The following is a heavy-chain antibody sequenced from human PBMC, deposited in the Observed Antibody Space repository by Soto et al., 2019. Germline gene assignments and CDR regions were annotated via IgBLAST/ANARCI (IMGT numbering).Heavy chain of an antibody. CDR1: GGSFTSNNW. V-gene: IGHV4-4*02. D-gene: IGHD1-7*01. Sequence: SETQSLTCAVSGGSFTSNNWWTWVRQPPGQGLEWIGEIYRTGSTNYNPSLKSRVTISLDKSENQFSLKVTSLTAADTAVYYCASRDPGTSVDYWGQGTLVTVSS. CDR2: IYRTGST. J-gene: IGHJ4*02. CDR3: ASRDPGTSVDY.